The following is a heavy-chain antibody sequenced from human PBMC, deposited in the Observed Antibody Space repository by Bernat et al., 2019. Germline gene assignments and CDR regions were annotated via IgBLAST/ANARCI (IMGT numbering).Heavy chain of an antibody. CDR3: STEVPTTSIKDAFDL. CDR2: IRSKAHGGTA. CDR1: GFSFSSYG. V-gene: IGHV3-15*05. Sequence: VHLVESGGGVVQPGRSLRLSCAASGFSFSSYGMHWVRQAPGKGLEWVGRIRSKAHGGTADYAAPVKGRFTISRDDSKNTLYLQMNGLKTEDTAVYYCSTEVPTTSIKDAFDLWGQGTLVTVSS. J-gene: IGHJ3*01. D-gene: IGHD1-1*01.